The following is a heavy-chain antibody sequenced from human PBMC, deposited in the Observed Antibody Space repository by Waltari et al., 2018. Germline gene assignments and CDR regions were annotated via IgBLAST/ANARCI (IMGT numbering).Heavy chain of an antibody. V-gene: IGHV1-69*06. Sequence: QVQLVQSGAEVKKPGASVKVSCKASGYTFTSYGISWVRKAPGQGLEWMGWIIPIFGTANYAQKFQGRVTITADKSTSTAYMELSSLRSEDTAVYYCARDRSGGFFHPWGQGTLVTVSS. J-gene: IGHJ5*02. CDR1: GYTFTSYG. D-gene: IGHD3-3*01. CDR3: ARDRSGGFFHP. CDR2: IIPIFGTA.